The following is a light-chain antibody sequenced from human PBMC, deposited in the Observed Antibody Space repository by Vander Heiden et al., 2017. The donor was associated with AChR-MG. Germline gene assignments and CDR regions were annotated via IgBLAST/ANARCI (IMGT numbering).Light chain of an antibody. CDR2: GAS. CDR1: QSLSNSY. J-gene: IGKJ2*01. CDR3: QQSGLS. Sequence: ETVLTPSPATLSLSPGERATLSCRASQSLSNSYLAWYQQKPGQAPRHLIYGASNRATGSPDRCSGSGSGTDFTLSISRLEPEDFAVYYCQQSGLSFGQGTKLEIK. V-gene: IGKV3-20*01.